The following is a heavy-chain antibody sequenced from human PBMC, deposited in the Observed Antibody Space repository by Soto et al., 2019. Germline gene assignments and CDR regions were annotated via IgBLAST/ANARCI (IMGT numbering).Heavy chain of an antibody. CDR3: ASWSYGMDV. Sequence: PGGSLRLSCASSGFTFISYGMHWVRQAPGKGLEWVAVIWYDGSNKYYADSVKGRFTISRDNSKNTLYLQMNSLRAEDTAVYYCASWSYGMDVWGQGTTVTVSS. CDR1: GFTFISYG. CDR2: IWYDGSNK. J-gene: IGHJ6*02. V-gene: IGHV3-33*01.